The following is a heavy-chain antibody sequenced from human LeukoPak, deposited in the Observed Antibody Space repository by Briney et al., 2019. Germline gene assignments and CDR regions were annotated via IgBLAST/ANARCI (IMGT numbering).Heavy chain of an antibody. D-gene: IGHD3-22*01. CDR3: ARVTDYYDPGAFDV. CDR1: GGSISSSSYY. V-gene: IGHV4-39*07. Sequence: SETLSLTCTVSGGSISSSSYYWGWIRQPPGKGLEWIGSIYYSGTAYYNPSLKSRITISVDTSKNQFSLRLFSVTAADTAVYYCARVTDYYDPGAFDVWGQGTTVTVSS. CDR2: IYYSGTA. J-gene: IGHJ3*01.